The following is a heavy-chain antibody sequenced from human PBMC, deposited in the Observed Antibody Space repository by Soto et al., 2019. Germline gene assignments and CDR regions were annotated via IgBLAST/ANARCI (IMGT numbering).Heavy chain of an antibody. Sequence: GGSLRLSCAASGFTFSSYAMSWVRQAPGKGLEWVSAISGSGGSTYYADSVKGRFTISRDNSKNTLYLQMNSLRAEDTAVYYCAKEGGYSGYDPYYGMDVWGQGTTVTVSS. V-gene: IGHV3-23*01. J-gene: IGHJ6*02. CDR3: AKEGGYSGYDPYYGMDV. D-gene: IGHD5-12*01. CDR1: GFTFSSYA. CDR2: ISGSGGST.